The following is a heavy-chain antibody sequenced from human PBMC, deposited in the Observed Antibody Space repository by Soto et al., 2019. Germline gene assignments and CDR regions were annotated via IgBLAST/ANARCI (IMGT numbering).Heavy chain of an antibody. V-gene: IGHV3-23*01. CDR3: SNLVGA. Sequence: GSLRLSCAASGFTFSSYAMRWVRQAPGKGLDGVSAISGSGVSTYYADSVNGRFTISIDNSKNTLYLQMNSLRAEDTAVYYWSNLVGAWGQGTLVTVSS. CDR2: ISGSGVST. J-gene: IGHJ5*02. CDR1: GFTFSSYA.